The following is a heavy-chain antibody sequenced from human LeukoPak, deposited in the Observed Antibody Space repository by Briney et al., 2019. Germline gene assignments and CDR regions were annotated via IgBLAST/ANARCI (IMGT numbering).Heavy chain of an antibody. CDR3: ARDWWNYDILTGYSYNWFDP. CDR2: IYTSGST. V-gene: IGHV4-4*07. J-gene: IGHJ5*02. CDR1: GGSISIYY. D-gene: IGHD3-9*01. Sequence: SETLSLTCTVSGGSISIYYWSWIRQPAGKGLEWIGRIYTSGSTNYNPSLKSRVTMSVDTSKNQFSLKLSSVTAADTAVYYCARDWWNYDILTGYSYNWFDPWGQGTLVTVSS.